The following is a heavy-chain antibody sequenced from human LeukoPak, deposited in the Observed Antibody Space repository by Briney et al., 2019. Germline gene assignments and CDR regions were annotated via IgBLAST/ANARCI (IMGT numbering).Heavy chain of an antibody. Sequence: SGPALVKPTQTLTLTCTFSGFSLSTSGMCVSWIRQPPGKALEWLARIDWDDDKYYSTSLKTRLTISKDTSKNQVVLTMTNMDPVDTATYYCARTLISGTSGYYYYMDVWGKGTTVTVSS. CDR1: GFSLSTSGMC. D-gene: IGHD1-26*01. J-gene: IGHJ6*03. V-gene: IGHV2-70*11. CDR2: IDWDDDK. CDR3: ARTLISGTSGYYYYMDV.